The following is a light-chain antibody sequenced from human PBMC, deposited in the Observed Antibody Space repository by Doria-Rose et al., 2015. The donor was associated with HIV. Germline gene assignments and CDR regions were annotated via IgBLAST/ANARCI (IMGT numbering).Light chain of an antibody. Sequence: TQSPGTLSLSPGERATLSCRASQSFSSTHLAWYQQKPGQAPSLLIYDGSTRATGIPDRFSASGSGTDFTLTINRLEPEDFALYYSHQYGTSWTFGQGTKVEI. J-gene: IGKJ1*01. CDR1: QSFSSTH. CDR2: DGS. V-gene: IGKV3-20*01. CDR3: HQYGTSWT.